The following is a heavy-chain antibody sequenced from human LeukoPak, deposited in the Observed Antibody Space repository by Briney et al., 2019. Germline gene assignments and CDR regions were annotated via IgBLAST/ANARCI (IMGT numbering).Heavy chain of an antibody. J-gene: IGHJ6*02. Sequence: SETLSLTCTVSGGSISSSSYYWGWIRQPPGKGLEWIGSIYYSGSTYYNPSLKSRVTISVDTSKNQFSLKLSSVTAADTAVYYCARTQQNCSSTSCYFSYYYYYGMDVWGQGTTVTVSS. V-gene: IGHV4-39*01. CDR2: IYYSGST. CDR3: ARTQQNCSSTSCYFSYYYYYGMDV. D-gene: IGHD2-2*01. CDR1: GGSISSSSYY.